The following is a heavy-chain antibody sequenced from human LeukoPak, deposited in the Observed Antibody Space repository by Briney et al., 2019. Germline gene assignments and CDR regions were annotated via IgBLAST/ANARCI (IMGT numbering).Heavy chain of an antibody. CDR2: INHSGST. D-gene: IGHD1-26*01. Sequence: SETLSLTCAVYGGSFSGYYWNWIRQPPGKGLEWIGEINHSGSTNYNPSLKSRVTISVDTSKNQFSLKLSSVTAADTAVYYCARWAVGATFDYWGREPWSPSPQ. CDR3: ARWAVGATFDY. CDR1: GGSFSGYY. V-gene: IGHV4-34*01. J-gene: IGHJ4*02.